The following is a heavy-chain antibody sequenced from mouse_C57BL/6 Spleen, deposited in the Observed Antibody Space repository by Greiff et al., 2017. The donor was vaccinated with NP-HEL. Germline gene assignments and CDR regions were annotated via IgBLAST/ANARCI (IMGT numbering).Heavy chain of an antibody. J-gene: IGHJ1*03. CDR2: IWTGGGT. CDR1: GFSLTSYA. V-gene: IGHV2-9-1*01. D-gene: IGHD4-1*01. CDR3: ARETGYWYFDV. Sequence: VQVVESGPGLVAPSQSLSITCTVSGFSLTSYAISWVRQPPGKGLEWLVVIWTGGGTNYNSALKSRLSISKDNSKSQVFLKMNSLQTDDTARYYCARETGYWYFDVWGTGTTVTVSS.